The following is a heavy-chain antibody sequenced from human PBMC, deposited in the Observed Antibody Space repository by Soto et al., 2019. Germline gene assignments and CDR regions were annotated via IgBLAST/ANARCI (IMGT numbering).Heavy chain of an antibody. CDR2: INPNSGGT. D-gene: IGHD5-18*01. CDR3: ARSRARGTQIWSRTQYYFDY. Sequence: ASVKVSCKASGYTFTGYYMHWVRQAPGQGLEWMGWINPNSGGTNYAQKFQGRVTMTRDTSISTAYMELSRLRSDDTAVYYCARSRARGTQIWSRTQYYFDYWGQGTLVTVS. CDR1: GYTFTGYY. J-gene: IGHJ4*02. V-gene: IGHV1-2*02.